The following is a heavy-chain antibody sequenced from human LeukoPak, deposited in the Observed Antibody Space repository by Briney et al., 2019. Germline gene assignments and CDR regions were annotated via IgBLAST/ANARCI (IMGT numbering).Heavy chain of an antibody. Sequence: GASVKVSCKASGYTFTSYGISWVRQAPGQGLEWMGWISAYNGNTNYAQKLQGRVTMTTDTSTSTAYMELRSLRSDDTAVYYCARVVTYYDIFPGAFDIWGQGTMVTVSS. J-gene: IGHJ3*02. CDR3: ARVVTYYDIFPGAFDI. CDR1: GYTFTSYG. CDR2: ISAYNGNT. V-gene: IGHV1-18*01. D-gene: IGHD3-9*01.